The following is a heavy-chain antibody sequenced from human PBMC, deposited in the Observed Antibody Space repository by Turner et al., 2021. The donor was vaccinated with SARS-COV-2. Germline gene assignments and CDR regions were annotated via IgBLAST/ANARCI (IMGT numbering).Heavy chain of an antibody. CDR1: GFTFSIYG. CDR3: ATVFFSYGDYAVYFDY. D-gene: IGHD2-21*02. CDR2: ISYDGSNT. Sequence: QVQLVKSKGAVVQHGRSLRLSCAASGFTFSIYGMLWVRQAPGKGLEWVVVISYDGSNTYYADSVKGRFTISRDNSKNTLYLQMNSLRAADTAVYYCATVFFSYGDYAVYFDYWGQGTPVTVSS. V-gene: IGHV3-30*03. J-gene: IGHJ4*02.